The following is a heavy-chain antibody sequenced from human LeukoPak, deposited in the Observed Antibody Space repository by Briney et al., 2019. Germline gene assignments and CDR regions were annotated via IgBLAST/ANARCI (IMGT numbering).Heavy chain of an antibody. Sequence: SETLSLTCTVSGGSISSYYWSWIRQPPGKGLEWIGYIYYSGSTNYNPSLKSRVTISVDTSKNQFSLKLSSVTAADTAVYYCASRLQAARPSGYFDYWGQGTLVTVSS. CDR3: ASRLQAARPSGYFDY. J-gene: IGHJ4*02. D-gene: IGHD6-6*01. CDR2: IYYSGST. CDR1: GGSISSYY. V-gene: IGHV4-59*01.